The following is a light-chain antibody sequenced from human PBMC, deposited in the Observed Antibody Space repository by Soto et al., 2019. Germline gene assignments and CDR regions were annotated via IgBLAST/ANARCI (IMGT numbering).Light chain of an antibody. Sequence: DIAMTQSPLSLPVTPGEPASISCRSSQSLLHSNGYNYLDWYLQKPGQSPQLLIYLGSSRASGVPDRFSGSGSGTDFTLTISRVEAEDVGVYYCMQALQTPLFTFGPGTKVDIK. CDR1: QSLLHSNGYNY. CDR2: LGS. V-gene: IGKV2-28*01. J-gene: IGKJ3*01. CDR3: MQALQTPLFT.